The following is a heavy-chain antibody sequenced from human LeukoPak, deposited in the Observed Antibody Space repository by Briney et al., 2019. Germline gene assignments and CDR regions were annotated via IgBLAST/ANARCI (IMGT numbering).Heavy chain of an antibody. V-gene: IGHV3-48*03. CDR1: GFTFSSYE. J-gene: IGHJ4*02. CDR2: ISSSGSTI. Sequence: PGGSLRLSCAASGFTFSSYEMNWVRQAPGKGLEGVSYISSSGSTIYCADSVKGRFTISRDNAKNSLYLQMNSLRAEDTAVYYCAREGGWFGDLYGGFDYWGQGTLVTVSS. CDR3: AREGGWFGDLYGGFDY. D-gene: IGHD3-10*01.